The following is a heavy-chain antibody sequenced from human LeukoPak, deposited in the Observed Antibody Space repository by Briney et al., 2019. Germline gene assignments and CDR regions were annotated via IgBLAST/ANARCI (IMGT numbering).Heavy chain of an antibody. Sequence: GGSLRLSCAASGFTFSSYSMNWVRQAPGKGLEWVSYISSSSSYINYADSVKGRFTISRDNAKNSLYLQMNSLRAEDTAVYYCARGGDYDILTGYPHYYYYGMDVWGQGTTVTVSS. V-gene: IGHV3-21*01. CDR3: ARGGDYDILTGYPHYYYYGMDV. J-gene: IGHJ6*02. D-gene: IGHD3-9*01. CDR2: ISSSSSYI. CDR1: GFTFSSYS.